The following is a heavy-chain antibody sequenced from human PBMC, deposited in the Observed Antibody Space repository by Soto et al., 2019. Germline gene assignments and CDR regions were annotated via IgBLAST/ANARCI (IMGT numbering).Heavy chain of an antibody. CDR1: GFTFSDYY. CDR2: ISGSGSST. D-gene: IGHD4-17*01. CDR3: ARDDDYGGTNTWFDP. J-gene: IGHJ5*02. Sequence: QVQLVESGGDFVKPGGSLRLSCAASGFTFSDYYMSWIRQAPGKGLECISYISGSGSSTYYADSVKGRFTVSRDNAKNSLYLQMNSLRAEDTAVYYFARDDDYGGTNTWFDPWGQGTLVTVSS. V-gene: IGHV3-11*01.